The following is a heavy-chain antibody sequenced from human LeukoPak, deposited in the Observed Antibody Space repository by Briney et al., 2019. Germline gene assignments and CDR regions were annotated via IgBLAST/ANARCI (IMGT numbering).Heavy chain of an antibody. CDR3: ARPSFGTAMDHFDY. D-gene: IGHD5-18*01. CDR1: GFTFDDYA. CDR2: ISWNSGSI. Sequence: GRSLRLSCAASGFTFDDYAMHWVRQAPGKGLEWVSDISWNSGSIGYADSVKGRFTISRDNAKNTLYLQMNSLRAEDTAVYYCARPSFGTAMDHFDYWGQGTLVTVSS. V-gene: IGHV3-9*01. J-gene: IGHJ4*02.